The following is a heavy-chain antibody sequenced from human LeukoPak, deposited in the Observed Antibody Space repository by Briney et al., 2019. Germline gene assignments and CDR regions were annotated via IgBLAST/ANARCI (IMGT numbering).Heavy chain of an antibody. D-gene: IGHD2-15*01. CDR3: ARVRRYCSGGSCYSNYYYYYMDV. Sequence: PGGSLRLSCAASGFTFSSYWMSWVRQAPGKGLEWVANIKQDGSEKYYVDSVKGRFTISRDNAKNSLYLQMNSLRAEDTAVYYCARVRRYCSGGSCYSNYYYYYMDVWGKGTTVTVSS. CDR2: IKQDGSEK. J-gene: IGHJ6*03. CDR1: GFTFSSYW. V-gene: IGHV3-7*01.